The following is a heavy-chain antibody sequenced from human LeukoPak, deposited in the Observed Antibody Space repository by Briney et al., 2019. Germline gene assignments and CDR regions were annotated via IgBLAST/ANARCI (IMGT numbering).Heavy chain of an antibody. V-gene: IGHV1-46*01. CDR1: GYSFTSHY. CDR3: ARDNSVGDIAWWFDT. CDR2: INPSGSST. D-gene: IGHD3-16*02. J-gene: IGHJ5*02. Sequence: GASVTVSCKASGYSFTSHYMHWVRQAPGQGLEWMGLINPSGSSTLYAQKFQGRVTMTRDMSTTTDYMELSSLRSEDTAVYYCARDNSVGDIAWWFDTGGQGTLVTVSS.